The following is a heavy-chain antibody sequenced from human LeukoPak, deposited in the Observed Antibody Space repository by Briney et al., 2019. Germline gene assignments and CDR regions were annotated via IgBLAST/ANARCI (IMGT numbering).Heavy chain of an antibody. J-gene: IGHJ4*02. Sequence: CASVNVSCKASGYTFTGYYMHWVRQAPGQGLEWMLWINPKSGGTNYAQKFQGRVTMTRDTSTSTAYMELSRLRSDDTAVYYCASISHYDSSGYYYPAYWGQGTLVTVSS. CDR1: GYTFTGYY. CDR3: ASISHYDSSGYYYPAY. V-gene: IGHV1-2*02. D-gene: IGHD3-22*01. CDR2: INPKSGGT.